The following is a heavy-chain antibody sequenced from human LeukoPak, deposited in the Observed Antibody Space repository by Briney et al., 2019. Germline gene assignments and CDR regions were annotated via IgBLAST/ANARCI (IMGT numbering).Heavy chain of an antibody. D-gene: IGHD6-19*01. V-gene: IGHV1-69*13. CDR2: IIPLFGTA. Sequence: SVKVSCKASGGTFSRYAISWVREAPGQGLEWMGGIIPLFGTANYAQNFQGRVTITADESTSTAYMELSSLRSEDTAVYYCARGGDIGVAGYFDYWGQGTLVTVSS. CDR1: GGTFSRYA. J-gene: IGHJ4*02. CDR3: ARGGDIGVAGYFDY.